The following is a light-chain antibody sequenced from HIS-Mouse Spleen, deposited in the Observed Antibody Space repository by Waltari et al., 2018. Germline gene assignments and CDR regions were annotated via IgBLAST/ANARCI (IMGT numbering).Light chain of an antibody. CDR2: EDS. Sequence: SYELTQPPSVSVSQGQTASITCSGDAFPTTYAYWDQQKSGQAPVLVLYEDSKRPSGIPERFSGSSSGTRATLTISGAQVEDEADYYCYSTDSSGNHRVFGGGTKLTVL. J-gene: IGLJ2*01. CDR1: AFPTTY. CDR3: YSTDSSGNHRV. V-gene: IGLV3-10*01.